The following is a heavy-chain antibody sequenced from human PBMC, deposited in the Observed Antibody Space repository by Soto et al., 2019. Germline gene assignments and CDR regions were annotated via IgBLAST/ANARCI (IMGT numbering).Heavy chain of an antibody. J-gene: IGHJ6*02. D-gene: IGHD6-6*01. Sequence: QVQLQESGPGLVKPSQTLSLTCTVSGGSISSGGYFWSWIRQHPGKGLEWIGFIYYSGSTYYNPCLKIRVTISVDTSKNQFSLKLSSVTAADTAVYYCAREGAAPYYYYGMDVWGQGTTVTVSS. V-gene: IGHV4-31*03. CDR3: AREGAAPYYYYGMDV. CDR2: IYYSGST. CDR1: GGSISSGGYF.